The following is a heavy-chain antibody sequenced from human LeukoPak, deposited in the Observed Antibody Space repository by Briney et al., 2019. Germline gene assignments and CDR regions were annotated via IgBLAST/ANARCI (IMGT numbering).Heavy chain of an antibody. CDR3: AKAIHYDYVWGSYRNDAFDI. CDR1: GFTFSSYA. J-gene: IGHJ3*02. CDR2: ISGSGGST. Sequence: GGSLRLSCAASGFTFSSYAMSWVRQAPGKGLEWVSAISGSGGSTYYADSVKGRFTISRDNSKNTLYLQMNSLRAEDTAVYYCAKAIHYDYVWGSYRNDAFDIWGQGTMVTVST. V-gene: IGHV3-23*01. D-gene: IGHD3-16*02.